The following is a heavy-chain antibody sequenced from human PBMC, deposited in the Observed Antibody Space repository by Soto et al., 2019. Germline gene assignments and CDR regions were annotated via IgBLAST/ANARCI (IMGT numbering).Heavy chain of an antibody. CDR1: GYTFTSYD. D-gene: IGHD3-10*01. J-gene: IGHJ4*02. CDR2: MNPSSGNT. Sequence: ASVKVSCKASGYTFTSYDINWVRQATGQGLEWMGWMNPSSGNTGYAQKFQGRVTMTRNTSISTAYMELSSLGSEDTAVYYCARGPSLLPPDYWGQGTLVTVSS. V-gene: IGHV1-8*01. CDR3: ARGPSLLPPDY.